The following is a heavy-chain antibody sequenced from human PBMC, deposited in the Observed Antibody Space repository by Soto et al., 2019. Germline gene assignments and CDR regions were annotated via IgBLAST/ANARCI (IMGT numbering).Heavy chain of an antibody. J-gene: IGHJ6*02. V-gene: IGHV5-51*01. CDR2: IYPGDSDT. Sequence: PGESLKISCKGSGYSFTSYWIGWVRQMPGKGLEWMGIIYPGDSDTRYSPSFQGQVTISADKSISTAYLQWSSLKASDTAMYYCACAVDKSPYYYGMDVWGQGTTVTVSS. D-gene: IGHD2-15*01. CDR3: ACAVDKSPYYYGMDV. CDR1: GYSFTSYW.